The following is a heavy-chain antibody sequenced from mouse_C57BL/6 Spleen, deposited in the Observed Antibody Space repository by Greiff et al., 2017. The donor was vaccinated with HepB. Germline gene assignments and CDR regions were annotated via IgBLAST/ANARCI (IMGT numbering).Heavy chain of an antibody. V-gene: IGHV5-17*01. CDR2: ISSGSSTI. J-gene: IGHJ4*01. Sequence: EVQRVESGGGLVKPGGSLKLSCAASGFTFSDYGMHWVRQAPEKGLEWVAYISSGSSTIYYADTVKVRFTISRDNAKNTLFLQMTSLRSEDTAMYYCARPYYGNYEDYAMDYWGQGTSVTVSS. CDR1: GFTFSDYG. CDR3: ARPYYGNYEDYAMDY. D-gene: IGHD2-1*01.